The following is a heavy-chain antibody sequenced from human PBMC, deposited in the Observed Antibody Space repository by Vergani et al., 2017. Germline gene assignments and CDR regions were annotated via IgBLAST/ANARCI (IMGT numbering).Heavy chain of an antibody. CDR2: IYDSRNN. V-gene: IGHV4-39*01. CDR1: GGSFNTYY. J-gene: IGHJ3*02. D-gene: IGHD6-6*01. CDR3: ARHLRQLARNDVFDI. Sequence: QVQLEESGPGLVKPSETLSLTCTVSGGSFNTYYWGWIRQPPGKGLEWIGSIYDSRNNNYSPSLKSRVSISVDTSKNQFSLNLTSVTAADTAVYYCARHLRQLARNDVFDIWGHGTLVTVSS.